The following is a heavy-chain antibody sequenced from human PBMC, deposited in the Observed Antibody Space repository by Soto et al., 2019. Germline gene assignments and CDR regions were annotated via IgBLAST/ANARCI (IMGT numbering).Heavy chain of an antibody. V-gene: IGHV1-46*01. CDR2: INPSGGST. CDR3: ARSRWYDSSGYNDAFDI. J-gene: IGHJ3*02. D-gene: IGHD3-22*01. CDR1: GYTFTSYY. Sequence: GASVKVSCKASGYTFTSYYMHWVRQAPGQGLEWMGIINPSGGSTSYAQKFQGRVTMTRDTSTSTVYMELSSLRSEDTAVYYCARSRWYDSSGYNDAFDIWGQGTMVTVSS.